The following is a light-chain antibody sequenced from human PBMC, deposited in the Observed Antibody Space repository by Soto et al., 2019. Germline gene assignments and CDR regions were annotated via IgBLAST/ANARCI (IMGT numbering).Light chain of an antibody. CDR3: QQYHNLPYS. J-gene: IGKJ2*01. CDR1: HGIRNY. V-gene: IGKV1-33*01. CDR2: DAS. Sequence: DIQMSQSPSSLSASVGDRVTITCHASHGIRNYLNWYRQKPGKVPKLLIYDASSLETGVPSRFRGSGYGTDFTFTISSLQPEDIATYYCQQYHNLPYSFGQGPKLEIK.